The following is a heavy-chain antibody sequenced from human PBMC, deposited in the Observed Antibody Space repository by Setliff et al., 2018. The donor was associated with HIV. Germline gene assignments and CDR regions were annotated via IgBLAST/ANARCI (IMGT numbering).Heavy chain of an antibody. CDR3: AKEYHTAATGTRVANYFDY. CDR1: GYTFTSCF. V-gene: IGHV1-46*01. CDR2: INPSDGSA. Sequence: GASVKVSCQASGYTFTSCFLHWVRQAPGQGLEYMGIINPSDGSADYVEKFQDRVTITRDTSTSTVYMEMSSLRSEDTAIYYCAKEYHTAATGTRVANYFDYWGQGTLVTVSS. J-gene: IGHJ4*02. D-gene: IGHD6-13*01.